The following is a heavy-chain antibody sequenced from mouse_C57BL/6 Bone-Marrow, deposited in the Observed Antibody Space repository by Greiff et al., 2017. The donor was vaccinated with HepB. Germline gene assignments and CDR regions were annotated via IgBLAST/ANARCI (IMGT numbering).Heavy chain of an antibody. CDR2: LYPGSGNT. CDR3: ARRVYGSSYWYFDV. V-gene: IGHV1-76*01. CDR1: GYTFTDYY. Sequence: QVQLPQSGPELVRPGASVQLSCKASGYTFTDYYINWVKHRPGQGLEWIARLYPGSGNTYYNEKFKGKATLTAEKSSSTAYMQLSSLTSEDSAVYFCARRVYGSSYWYFDVWGTGTTVTVSS. D-gene: IGHD1-1*01. J-gene: IGHJ1*03.